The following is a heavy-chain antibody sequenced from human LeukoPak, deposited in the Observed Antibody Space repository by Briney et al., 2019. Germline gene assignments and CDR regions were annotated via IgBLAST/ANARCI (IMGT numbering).Heavy chain of an antibody. D-gene: IGHD4-17*01. Sequence: NPSETLSLTCTVSGDSISSSTYYWGWIRQPPGEGLEWIATISYTGTTYYNPSLKSRVTISVDTSKNQFSLKLSSVTAADTAVYYCARGRQTTADFDYWGQGTLVTASS. V-gene: IGHV4-39*01. CDR3: ARGRQTTADFDY. J-gene: IGHJ4*02. CDR1: GDSISSSTYY. CDR2: ISYTGTT.